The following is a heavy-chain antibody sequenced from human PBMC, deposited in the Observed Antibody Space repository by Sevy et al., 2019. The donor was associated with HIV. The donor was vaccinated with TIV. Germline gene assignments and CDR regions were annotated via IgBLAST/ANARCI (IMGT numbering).Heavy chain of an antibody. V-gene: IGHV4-30-4*01. CDR1: GGSISSGEYY. CDR2: IYYSGST. D-gene: IGHD5-12*01. J-gene: IGHJ5*02. Sequence: SETLSLTCTVSGGSISSGEYYWSWIRQPPGKGLEWIGYIYYSGSTYYNPSLKSRVTISVDTSKNQYSLKLSAVTAADTAEYYCARARGATIPNRFDPWGQGTLVTVSS. CDR3: ARARGATIPNRFDP.